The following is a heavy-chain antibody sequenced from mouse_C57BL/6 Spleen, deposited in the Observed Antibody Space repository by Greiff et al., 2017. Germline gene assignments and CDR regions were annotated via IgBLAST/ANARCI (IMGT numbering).Heavy chain of an antibody. Sequence: VQLQQSGAELVRPGASVTLSCKASGYTFTDYEMHWVKQTPVHGLEWIGAIDPETGGTAYNQKFKGKAILTADKSSSTAYMELRSLTSEDSAVYYCTRSGDYDWYVDVWGTGTTVTVSS. CDR1: GYTFTDYE. D-gene: IGHD2-4*01. J-gene: IGHJ1*03. CDR2: IDPETGGT. V-gene: IGHV1-15*01. CDR3: TRSGDYDWYVDV.